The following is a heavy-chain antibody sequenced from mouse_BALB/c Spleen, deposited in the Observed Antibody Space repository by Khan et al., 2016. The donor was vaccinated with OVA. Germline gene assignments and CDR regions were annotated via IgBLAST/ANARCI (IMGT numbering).Heavy chain of an antibody. J-gene: IGHJ2*01. CDR1: GYSITSDYA. CDR2: ISYSGSP. CDR3: ARSIMAN. V-gene: IGHV3-2*02. Sequence: EVKLLESGPGLVKPSQSLSLTCTVTGYSITSDYAWNWIRQFPGNKLEWMGYISYSGSPSYNPSLKSRISITRVTSKNQFFLQLNSVTTEDTATYYCARSIMANWGQGTTLTVSS.